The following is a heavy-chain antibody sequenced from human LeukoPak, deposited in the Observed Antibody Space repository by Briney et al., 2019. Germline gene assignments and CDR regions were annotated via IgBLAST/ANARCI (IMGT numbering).Heavy chain of an antibody. CDR2: FDPEDGET. CDR3: AKSSYYDSSGYYREYYFDH. Sequence: ASVKVSCKVSGYTLTELSMHWVRQAPGKGLEWMGGFDPEDGETIYAQKFQGRVTMTEDTSTDTAYMELSSLRSEDTAVYYCAKSSYYDSSGYYREYYFDHWGQGTLVTVSS. V-gene: IGHV1-24*01. D-gene: IGHD3-22*01. J-gene: IGHJ4*02. CDR1: GYTLTELS.